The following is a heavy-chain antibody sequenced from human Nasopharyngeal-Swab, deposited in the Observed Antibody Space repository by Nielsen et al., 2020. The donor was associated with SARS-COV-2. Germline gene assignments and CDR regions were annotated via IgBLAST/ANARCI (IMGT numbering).Heavy chain of an antibody. D-gene: IGHD5-12*01. CDR2: IIPIFGTA. Sequence: CVRQAPGQGREGVGGIIPIFGTANYAQKFQGRVTITADKSTSTAYMELSSLRSEDTAVYYCARTVDIVATISWSGYYYYGMDVWGQGTTVTVSS. J-gene: IGHJ6*02. CDR3: ARTVDIVATISWSGYYYYGMDV. V-gene: IGHV1-69*06.